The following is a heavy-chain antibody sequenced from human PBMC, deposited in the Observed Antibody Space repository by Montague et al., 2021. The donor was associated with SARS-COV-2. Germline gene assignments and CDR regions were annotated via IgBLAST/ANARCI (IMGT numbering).Heavy chain of an antibody. CDR3: ARQEPIVVVVAAARGWFDP. V-gene: IGHV4-39*01. J-gene: IGHJ5*02. Sequence: SETLSLTCTVSGGSISSSGYYWGWIRQPPGKGLEWIGSIYYSGSTYYNPSLKSRVTISVDTSKNQFSLKLSSVTAADTAVYYCARQEPIVVVVAAARGWFDPWGQGTLVTVSS. CDR2: IYYSGST. CDR1: GGSISSSGYY. D-gene: IGHD2-15*01.